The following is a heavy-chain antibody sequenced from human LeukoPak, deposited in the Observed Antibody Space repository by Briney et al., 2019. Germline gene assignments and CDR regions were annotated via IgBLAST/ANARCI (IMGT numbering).Heavy chain of an antibody. D-gene: IGHD5-18*01. V-gene: IGHV3-30*04. Sequence: PGGSLRLSCAASGFTFNNFAMHWVRQAPGKGLEWVAVIAYDGSYKYYADSVKGRFTISRDNPKNTLYLQMNSLRAEDTAVYHCAREYTARPVDYWGQGTLVTVSS. CDR2: IAYDGSYK. J-gene: IGHJ4*02. CDR3: AREYTARPVDY. CDR1: GFTFNNFA.